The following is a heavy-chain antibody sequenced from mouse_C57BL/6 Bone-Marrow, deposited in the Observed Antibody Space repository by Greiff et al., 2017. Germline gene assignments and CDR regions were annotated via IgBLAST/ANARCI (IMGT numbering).Heavy chain of an antibody. Sequence: EVQLQQSGAELVRPGASVKLSCTASGFNIKDDYMHWVKQRPEQGLEWIGWIDPENGDTEYASKFQGKATITLDTSSNHPYLQLSSLTTEDTAVYYCTSIAYWGQGTLVTVSA. J-gene: IGHJ3*01. CDR3: TSIAY. V-gene: IGHV14-4*01. CDR1: GFNIKDDY. CDR2: IDPENGDT.